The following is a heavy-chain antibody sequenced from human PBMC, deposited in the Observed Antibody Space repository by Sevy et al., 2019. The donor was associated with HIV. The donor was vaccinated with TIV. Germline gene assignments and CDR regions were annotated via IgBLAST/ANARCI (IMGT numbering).Heavy chain of an antibody. V-gene: IGHV1-18*01. CDR1: GYTFTTYH. CDR2: ISPHNGDT. CDR3: ARAHCSGGRCYSLAY. D-gene: IGHD2-15*01. J-gene: IGHJ4*02. Sequence: ASVKDSCKISGYTFTTYHITWVRQAPGQGPECMGRISPHNGDTNYAPKFQGRVTMITDKSTSTAYMELRSLRSDDTAVYYCARAHCSGGRCYSLAYWGQGTLVTVSS.